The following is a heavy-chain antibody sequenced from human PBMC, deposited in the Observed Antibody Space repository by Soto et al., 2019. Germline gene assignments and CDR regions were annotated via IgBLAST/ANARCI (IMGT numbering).Heavy chain of an antibody. CDR2: ISSSSSYI. J-gene: IGHJ4*02. V-gene: IGHV3-21*01. D-gene: IGHD2-15*01. CDR3: AGGYCSGGSCYSRGIFVY. Sequence: EVQLVESGGGLVKPGGSLRLSCAASGFTFSSYSMNWVRQAPGKGLEWVSSISSSSSYIYYADSVKGRFTISRDNAKNSLYLQMNSLRAEDTAVYYCAGGYCSGGSCYSRGIFVYWGQGTLVTVSS. CDR1: GFTFSSYS.